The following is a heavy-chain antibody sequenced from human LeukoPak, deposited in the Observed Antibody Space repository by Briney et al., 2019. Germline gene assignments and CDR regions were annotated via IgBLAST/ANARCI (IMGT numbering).Heavy chain of an antibody. CDR3: ARDREGIAARLGY. CDR1: GYTFTGYY. CDR2: INPNSGGT. V-gene: IGHV1-2*02. D-gene: IGHD6-6*01. J-gene: IGHJ4*02. Sequence: GASVKVSCKASGYTFTGYYMHWVRQAPGQGLEWMGWINPNSGGTNYAQKFQGRVTMTRDTSISTAYMELSRLRSDDTAVYYCARDREGIAARLGYWGQGTLVTASS.